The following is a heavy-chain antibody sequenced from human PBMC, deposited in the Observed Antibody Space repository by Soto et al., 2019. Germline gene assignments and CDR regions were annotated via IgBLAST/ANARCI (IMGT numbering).Heavy chain of an antibody. CDR3: ARGLVDSGGNCFDS. CDR2: MNPKSGNT. V-gene: IGHV1-8*01. Sequence: ASMKVSCKASGYNINSYDMNWVRQATGQGLEWMGWMNPKSGNTGFAEKFQGRVKMTWNTSTGTVYLEISSLRPEDTAVYFCARGLVDSGGNCFDSWGQGTQVTVSS. D-gene: IGHD2-21*01. CDR1: GYNINSYD. J-gene: IGHJ4*02.